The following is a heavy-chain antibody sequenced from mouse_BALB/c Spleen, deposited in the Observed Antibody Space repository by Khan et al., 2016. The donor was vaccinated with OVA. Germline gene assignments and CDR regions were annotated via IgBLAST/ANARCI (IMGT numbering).Heavy chain of an antibody. CDR3: ARYPSWYFDV. Sequence: QVQLQQSGAELLRPGTSVKMSCKAGGYTFTNYLIGWVKQRPGHGLEWIGDIYPGVYYTNYNEKFKGKATLTADTSSSTVFMQLSSLTFEDSAIYCCARYPSWYFDVWGAGTTVTVSS. V-gene: IGHV1-63*02. CDR1: GYTFTNYL. CDR2: IYPGVYYT. J-gene: IGHJ1*01.